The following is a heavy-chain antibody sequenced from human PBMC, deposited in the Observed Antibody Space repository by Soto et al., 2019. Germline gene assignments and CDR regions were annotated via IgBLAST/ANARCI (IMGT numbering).Heavy chain of an antibody. Sequence: SLRLSCSASLFTFSDYYMGWILHSPVKGLEFFSYISSSSSYTNYADSVKGRFTISRDNAKNSLYLQMNSLRAEDTAVYYCARAPYSGSYSFDYWGQGTLVTVSS. J-gene: IGHJ4*02. CDR1: LFTFSDYY. V-gene: IGHV3-11*06. D-gene: IGHD1-26*01. CDR2: ISSSSSYT. CDR3: ARAPYSGSYSFDY.